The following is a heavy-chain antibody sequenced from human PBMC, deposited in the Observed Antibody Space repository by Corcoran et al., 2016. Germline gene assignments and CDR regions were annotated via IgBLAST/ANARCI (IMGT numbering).Heavy chain of an antibody. CDR3: TTVAIRGNRDFDY. CDR1: GFTFSNAW. V-gene: IGHV3-15*07. J-gene: IGHJ4*02. Sequence: EVQLVESGGGLVKTGGSLRLSWAASGFTFSNAWMNWVRQAPGKGLEWVGRIKSKTDGGTTDYAAPVKGRFTISRDDSKNTLYLQMNSLKTEDTAVYYCTTVAIRGNRDFDYWGQGTLVTVSS. CDR2: IKSKTDGGTT. D-gene: IGHD2-21*01.